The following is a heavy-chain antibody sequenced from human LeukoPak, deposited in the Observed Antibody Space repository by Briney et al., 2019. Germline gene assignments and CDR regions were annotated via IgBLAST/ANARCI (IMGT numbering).Heavy chain of an antibody. CDR2: ISYDGSNK. D-gene: IGHD3-22*01. J-gene: IGHJ4*02. Sequence: GRSLRLSCAASGFTFSSYAMHWVRQAPGKGLEWVAGISYDGSNKYYADSVKGRFTISRDNSKNTLYLQMNSLRAEDTAVYYCARAIYYDSSGYFQGGFDYWGQGTLVTVSS. V-gene: IGHV3-30*01. CDR1: GFTFSSYA. CDR3: ARAIYYDSSGYFQGGFDY.